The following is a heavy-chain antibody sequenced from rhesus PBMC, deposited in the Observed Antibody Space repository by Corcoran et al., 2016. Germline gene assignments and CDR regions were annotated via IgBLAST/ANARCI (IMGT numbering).Heavy chain of an antibody. CDR1: GGSITGNY. CDR2: ISGSGGST. Sequence: QLQLQESGPGLVKPSETLSLTCAVSGGSITGNYWSWIRQPPGPGLEWIGRISGSGGSTDYNPSLKSRVTISIDTSKNQLSLKLSSVTAADTAVYYCARQTTGFWGNRFDVWGAGVLVTVSS. V-gene: IGHV4-173*01. J-gene: IGHJ5-1*01. CDR3: ARQTTGFWGNRFDV. D-gene: IGHD3-3*01.